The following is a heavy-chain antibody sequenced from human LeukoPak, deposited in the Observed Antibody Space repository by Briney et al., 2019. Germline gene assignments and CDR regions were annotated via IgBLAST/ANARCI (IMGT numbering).Heavy chain of an antibody. J-gene: IGHJ4*02. CDR1: GFTFSSYW. Sequence: GGSLRLSCAASGFTFSSYWVSWVRQAPGKGLEWVANIKQDGSEKYYVDSMKGRFTISRDNAKNSLYLQMNSLRAEDTAVYYCARASYYYDSSGSDHWGQGTLVTVSS. D-gene: IGHD3-22*01. CDR3: ARASYYYDSSGSDH. CDR2: IKQDGSEK. V-gene: IGHV3-7*01.